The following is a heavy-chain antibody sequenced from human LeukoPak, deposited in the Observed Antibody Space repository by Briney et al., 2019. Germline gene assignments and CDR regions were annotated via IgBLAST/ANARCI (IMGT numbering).Heavy chain of an antibody. Sequence: SETLSLTCTVSGGSISSSSYYWGWIRQPPGKGLEWIGSIYYSGSTYYNPSLKSRVTISVDTSKNQFSLKLSSVTAADTAVYYCARDQTYSGSGIYTYFDYWGQGILVTVSS. CDR2: IYYSGST. J-gene: IGHJ4*02. V-gene: IGHV4-39*02. CDR1: GGSISSSSYY. D-gene: IGHD3-10*01. CDR3: ARDQTYSGSGIYTYFDY.